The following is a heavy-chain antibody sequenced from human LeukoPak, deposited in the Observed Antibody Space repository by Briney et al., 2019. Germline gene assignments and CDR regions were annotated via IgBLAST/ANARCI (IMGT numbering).Heavy chain of an antibody. J-gene: IGHJ4*02. CDR2: IYPGDSDT. Sequence: GESLKISCKGSGYSFNTYWIGWVRQMPGKGLEWMGIIYPGDSDTRYSPSFQGQVTISADKSTSTAYLQWSSLKASDTAMYYCARQVTTTLDYWGQGTLVTVSS. V-gene: IGHV5-51*01. D-gene: IGHD4-17*01. CDR1: GYSFNTYW. CDR3: ARQVTTTLDY.